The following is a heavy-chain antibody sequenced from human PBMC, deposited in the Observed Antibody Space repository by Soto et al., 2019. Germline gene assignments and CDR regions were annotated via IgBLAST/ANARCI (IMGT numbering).Heavy chain of an antibody. CDR3: ARQTRYYDSSGLDY. CDR2: IYYSGST. CDR1: GGSISSSSYY. Sequence: PSETLSLTCTVSGGSISSSSYYWGWIRQPPGKGLEWIGSIYYSGSTYYNPSLKSRVTISVDTSKNQFSLKLSSVTAADTAVYYCARQTRYYDSSGLDYWGQGTLVTVS. D-gene: IGHD3-22*01. J-gene: IGHJ4*02. V-gene: IGHV4-39*01.